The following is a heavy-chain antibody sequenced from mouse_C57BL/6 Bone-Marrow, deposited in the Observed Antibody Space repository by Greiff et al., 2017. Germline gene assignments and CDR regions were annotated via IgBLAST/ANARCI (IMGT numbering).Heavy chain of an antibody. CDR1: GYTFTSYW. CDR2: IHPSDSDT. V-gene: IGHV1-74*01. Sequence: QVQLKQPGAELVKPGASVKVSCKASGYTFTSYWMHWVKQRPGQGLEWIGRIHPSDSDTNYNQKFKGKATLTVDKSSSTAYMQRSSLTSEDSAVYYGAMRGYYGSSPFLDDWGQGTTLTVSS. D-gene: IGHD1-1*01. J-gene: IGHJ2*01. CDR3: AMRGYYGSSPFLDD.